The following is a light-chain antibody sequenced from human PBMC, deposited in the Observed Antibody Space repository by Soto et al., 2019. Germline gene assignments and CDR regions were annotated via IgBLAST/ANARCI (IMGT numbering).Light chain of an antibody. J-gene: IGKJ2*01. V-gene: IGKV1-12*01. CDR2: AAS. CDR3: QQASSFPHT. CDR1: QPISSW. Sequence: DIQMTQSPSSVSASIGDTVTITCRASQPISSWLAWFRQRPGKAPELLIYAASTLDSRVPSRFSGSGSGTDFALTISDLQPEDFATYFCQQASSFPHTFGPGTKLDIK.